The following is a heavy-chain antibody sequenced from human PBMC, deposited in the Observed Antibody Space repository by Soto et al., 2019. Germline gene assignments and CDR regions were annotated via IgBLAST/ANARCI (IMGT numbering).Heavy chain of an antibody. CDR1: GYTLTSYY. Sequence: ASVKVSCKASGYTLTSYYINWVRQATGQGLEWMGWMNPNSGNTGYAQKFQGRVTMTRNTSINTAYMELSSLTSEDTAVYYCARMHYYESSVHNWFDPWGQGALVTVSS. CDR3: ARMHYYESSVHNWFDP. V-gene: IGHV1-8*01. CDR2: MNPNSGNT. J-gene: IGHJ5*02. D-gene: IGHD3-22*01.